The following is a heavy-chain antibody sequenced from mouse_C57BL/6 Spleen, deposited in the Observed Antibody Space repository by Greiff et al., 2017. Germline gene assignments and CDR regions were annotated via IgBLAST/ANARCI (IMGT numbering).Heavy chain of an antibody. Sequence: VQLQQSGAELVKPGASVKISCKASGYAFSSYWMNWVKQRPGKGLEWIGQIYPGDGDTNYNGKFKGKATLTADKSSSTAYMQLSSLTSEDSAVYFCARRDYYGSSYDFGDWGKGTTLTVSS. CDR1: GYAFSSYW. V-gene: IGHV1-80*01. CDR3: ARRDYYGSSYDFGD. CDR2: IYPGDGDT. D-gene: IGHD1-1*01. J-gene: IGHJ2*01.